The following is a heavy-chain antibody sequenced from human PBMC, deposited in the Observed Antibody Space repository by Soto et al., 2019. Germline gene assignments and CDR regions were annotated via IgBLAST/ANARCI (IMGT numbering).Heavy chain of an antibody. V-gene: IGHV3-23*01. J-gene: IGHJ4*02. CDR2: ISGSGGSK. CDR3: AKDVVVAATDYFDY. Sequence: GTLSLSCAASGLTFSGYAMSWVRQAPGKGLEWVSAISGSGGSKYYADSVKGRFTISRDNSKNTLYLQMNSLRAEDTAVYYSAKDVVVAATDYFDYWGQGTLVTVSS. CDR1: GLTFSGYA. D-gene: IGHD2-15*01.